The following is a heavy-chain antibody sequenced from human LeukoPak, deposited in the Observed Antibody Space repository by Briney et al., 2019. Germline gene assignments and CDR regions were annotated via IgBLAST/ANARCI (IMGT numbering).Heavy chain of an antibody. CDR3: ASEALCASGNCYLQRVAS. J-gene: IGHJ4*02. CDR2: IDPKTGNT. V-gene: IGHV1-2*02. CDR1: VYTFNAYY. Sequence: ASVKVSCKSSVYTFNAYYMHWVRQAPGQGLEWVGWIDPKTGNTRYAQKFQGRVTITRDTPIGTVYMELSSLKSDDTAVYYCASEALCASGNCYLQRVASWGPGTLVTVSS. D-gene: IGHD3-22*01.